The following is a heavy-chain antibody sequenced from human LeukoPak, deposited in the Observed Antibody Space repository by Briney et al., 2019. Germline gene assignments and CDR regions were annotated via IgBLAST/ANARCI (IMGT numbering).Heavy chain of an antibody. J-gene: IGHJ6*04. Sequence: GGSLRLSCAASGFTFNDYAMTWVRQDPGKGLELVSSISASAGMTYYADSVKGRFTVSRDNSKNTLYLQLSRLPAADTAVDYCSRGGMPQHIKFVYIRDVWGKRTTGTVSS. CDR3: SRGGMPQHIKFVYIRDV. CDR2: ISASAGMT. D-gene: IGHD3-16*01. V-gene: IGHV3-23*01. CDR1: GFTFNDYA.